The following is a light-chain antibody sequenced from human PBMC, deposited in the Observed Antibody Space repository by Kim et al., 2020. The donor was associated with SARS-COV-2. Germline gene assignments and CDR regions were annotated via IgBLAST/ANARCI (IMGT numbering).Light chain of an antibody. CDR1: QNVVANY. CDR2: GAS. CDR3: LQYISSPRS. V-gene: IGKV3-20*01. J-gene: IGKJ2*03. Sequence: EIVLTQSPGTLSLSPWERATLSCRASQNVVANYLAWYQQKPGQAPRLLIYGASSRATGIPDRFSGSGSGTDFTLTISRLEPEDFAVYYCLQYISSPRSFGQGTKLEI.